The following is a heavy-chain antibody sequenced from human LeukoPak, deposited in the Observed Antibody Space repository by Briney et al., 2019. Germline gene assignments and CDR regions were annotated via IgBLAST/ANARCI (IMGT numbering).Heavy chain of an antibody. J-gene: IGHJ4*02. Sequence: KPGGSLRLSCAVSGFTFRDAGMHWVRQAPGKGLEWVAVIWYDGSQKYYADSVKGRFTISRDSSKNMLYLHMNSLRAEDTAVYFCARDRGDYNHNFDYWGQGTLVTVSS. D-gene: IGHD4-17*01. CDR3: ARDRGDYNHNFDY. V-gene: IGHV3-33*01. CDR2: IWYDGSQK. CDR1: GFTFRDAG.